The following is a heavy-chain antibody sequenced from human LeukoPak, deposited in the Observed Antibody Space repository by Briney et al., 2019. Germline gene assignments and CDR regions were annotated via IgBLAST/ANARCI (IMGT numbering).Heavy chain of an antibody. CDR1: GGSISSYY. D-gene: IGHD6-13*01. Sequence: SETLSLTCTVSGGSISSYYWSWIRQPAGKGLEWIGRIYTSGSTNYNPSLMSRVTMSVDTPKNQFSLKLSSVTAADTAVYYCARGYGGYSSSWLDYWGQGTLVTVSS. CDR2: IYTSGST. J-gene: IGHJ4*02. V-gene: IGHV4-4*07. CDR3: ARGYGGYSSSWLDY.